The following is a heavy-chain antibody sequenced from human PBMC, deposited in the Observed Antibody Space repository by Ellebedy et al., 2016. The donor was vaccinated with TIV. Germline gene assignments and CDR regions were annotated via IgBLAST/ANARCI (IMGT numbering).Heavy chain of an antibody. V-gene: IGHV4-39*01. D-gene: IGHD1-14*01. J-gene: IGHJ6*03. CDR2: ISNRDRT. CDR3: ATFNQYYTYLGV. Sequence: GSLRLXXTVSGDSISSSSDYWVWIRQPPGKGLEWIGTISNRDRTAYNPSLKSRVFILVDASKNQFFLKLTSVTAADTAVYYCATFNQYYTYLGVWGKGTTVTVSS. CDR1: GDSISSSSDY.